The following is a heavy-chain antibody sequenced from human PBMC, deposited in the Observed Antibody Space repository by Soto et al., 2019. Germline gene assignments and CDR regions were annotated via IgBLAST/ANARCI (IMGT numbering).Heavy chain of an antibody. Sequence: EVQLLESGGGLVQPGGSLRLSCAASGFTFSSYAMSWVRQAPGKGLEWVSAISGSGGSTYYADSVKGRFTISRDNSRNTLYLQMNSLRAEDAAVCYCAKGTYGDYDLWGRGTLVTFSS. D-gene: IGHD4-17*01. CDR2: ISGSGGST. J-gene: IGHJ2*01. V-gene: IGHV3-23*01. CDR3: AKGTYGDYDL. CDR1: GFTFSSYA.